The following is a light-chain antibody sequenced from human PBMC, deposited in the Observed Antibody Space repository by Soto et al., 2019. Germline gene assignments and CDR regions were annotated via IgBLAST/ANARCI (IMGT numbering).Light chain of an antibody. V-gene: IGLV2-8*01. Sequence: QSVLTQPPSASGSPGQSVTISCTGNSSDVGGYNYVSWYQQHPGKAPKLMIYEVSKRPSGVPDRFSGSKSGNTASLTVSGLQAEDEADYYCSSYAGSKHYVFGTGTKLTVL. J-gene: IGLJ1*01. CDR3: SSYAGSKHYV. CDR1: SSDVGGYNY. CDR2: EVS.